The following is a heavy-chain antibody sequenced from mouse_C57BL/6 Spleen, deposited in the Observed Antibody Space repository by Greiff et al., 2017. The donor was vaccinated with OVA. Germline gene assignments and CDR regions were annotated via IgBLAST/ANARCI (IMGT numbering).Heavy chain of an antibody. D-gene: IGHD2-3*01. Sequence: VQLQQPGTELVKPGASVKLSCKASGYTFTSYWMHWVNQRPGQGLEWIGNINPSNGGTNYNEKFKSKATLTVDKSSNTAYMQLSSLSSEDSAVSYCAWRDGYYGYFDVWGTGTTVTVSS. CDR1: GYTFTSYW. J-gene: IGHJ1*03. CDR2: INPSNGGT. V-gene: IGHV1-53*01. CDR3: AWRDGYYGYFDV.